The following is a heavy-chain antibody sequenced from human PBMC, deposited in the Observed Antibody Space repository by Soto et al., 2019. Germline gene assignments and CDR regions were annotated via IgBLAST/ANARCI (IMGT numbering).Heavy chain of an antibody. CDR3: ARVPASYYDFWSGKYGMDV. Sequence: SETLSLTCAVSGYSISLGYYWGWIRQPPGKGLEWIGSIYHSRNTYYNPSLKSRVSISLDTSKNHFSLELTSVTAADTAVYYCARVPASYYDFWSGKYGMDVWGQGTTVTVSS. D-gene: IGHD3-3*01. CDR2: IYHSRNT. J-gene: IGHJ6*02. V-gene: IGHV4-38-2*01. CDR1: GYSISLGYY.